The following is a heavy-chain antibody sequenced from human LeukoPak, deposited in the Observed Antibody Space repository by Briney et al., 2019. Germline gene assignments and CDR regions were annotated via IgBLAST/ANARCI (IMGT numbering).Heavy chain of an antibody. CDR3: ASPGIAVAGHRGAFDI. CDR2: IYYSGST. CDR1: GGSISSYY. D-gene: IGHD6-19*01. Sequence: KPSETLSLTCTVSGGSISSYYWSWIRQPPGKGLEWIGYIYYSGSTNYNPSLKSRVTISVDTSKNQFSLKLSSVTAADTAVYYCASPGIAVAGHRGAFDIWGQGTMVTVSS. V-gene: IGHV4-59*01. J-gene: IGHJ3*02.